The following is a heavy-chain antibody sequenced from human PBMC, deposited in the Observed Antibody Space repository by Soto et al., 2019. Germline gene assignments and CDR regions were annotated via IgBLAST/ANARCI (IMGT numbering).Heavy chain of an antibody. Sequence: QITLNESGPTQVKPRQTLTLTCTFSGFSLTTRGVGVGWIRQSPGKAPEWLGLIYWDDDKRYSPSLKSRLTITKDTSKNQVVLTMADLDPADTATYYCAHRVLRTVFGLVTTTAIYFDFWGQGTPVAVSS. V-gene: IGHV2-5*02. CDR3: AHRVLRTVFGLVTTTAIYFDF. CDR2: IYWDDDK. J-gene: IGHJ4*02. D-gene: IGHD3-3*01. CDR1: GFSLTTRGVG.